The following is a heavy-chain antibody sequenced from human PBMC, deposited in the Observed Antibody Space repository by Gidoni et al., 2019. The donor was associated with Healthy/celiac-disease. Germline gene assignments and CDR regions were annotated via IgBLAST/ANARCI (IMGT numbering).Heavy chain of an antibody. CDR2: INHSGST. V-gene: IGHV4-34*01. CDR1: GGSFSGYY. J-gene: IGHJ5*02. Sequence: QVQLQQWGAGLLKPSETLSLTCAVYGGSFSGYYWSWIRQPPGKGLEWIGEINHSGSTNYNPSLKRRVTISVDTSKNQFSRKLSSVTAADTAVYYCAREPRLRITMVRGVIGNNWFDPWGQGTLVTVSS. D-gene: IGHD3-10*01. CDR3: AREPRLRITMVRGVIGNNWFDP.